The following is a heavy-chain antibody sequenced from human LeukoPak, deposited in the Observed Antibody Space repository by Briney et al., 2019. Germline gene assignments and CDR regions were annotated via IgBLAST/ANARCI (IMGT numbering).Heavy chain of an antibody. CDR3: ARGEESGIFDYFDY. CDR1: GFTFSGSA. D-gene: IGHD2-15*01. CDR2: IWYDGSNK. Sequence: PGESLRLSCAASGFTFSGSAMHWVRQAPGKGLEWVAVIWYDGSNKYYADSVKGRFTISRDNSKNTLSLQINSLRAEDTAVYYCARGEESGIFDYFDYWGQGTLVTVSS. J-gene: IGHJ4*02. V-gene: IGHV3-33*08.